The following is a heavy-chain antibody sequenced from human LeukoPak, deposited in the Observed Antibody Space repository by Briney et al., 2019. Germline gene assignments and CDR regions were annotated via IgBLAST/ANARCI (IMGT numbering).Heavy chain of an antibody. Sequence: PGGSLRLSCAASGFTFSSYAMHWVRQAPGKGLEWVAIISYDGSNKYYADSVKGRFTISRDNSKNTLYLQMNSLRAEDTAVYYCARDFRVVLAATVYYYGMDVWGQGTTVTVSS. V-gene: IGHV3-30-3*01. CDR3: ARDFRVVLAATVYYYGMDV. J-gene: IGHJ6*02. CDR2: ISYDGSNK. D-gene: IGHD2-15*01. CDR1: GFTFSSYA.